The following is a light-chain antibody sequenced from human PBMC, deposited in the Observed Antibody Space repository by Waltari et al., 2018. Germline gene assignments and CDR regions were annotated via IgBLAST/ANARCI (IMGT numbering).Light chain of an antibody. J-gene: IGLJ2*01. V-gene: IGLV1-44*01. CDR1: NSNIGLNT. Sequence: QSVLTQPPSASGTPGQRVTISCSGGNSNIGLNTVNWYQLLPGTAPRLLLYSNKQLPSGVPDRFSGSKSGASASLAIRGLQSEDDADYFCAAWDASLNGLVFDGGTKLTVL. CDR3: AAWDASLNGLV. CDR2: SNK.